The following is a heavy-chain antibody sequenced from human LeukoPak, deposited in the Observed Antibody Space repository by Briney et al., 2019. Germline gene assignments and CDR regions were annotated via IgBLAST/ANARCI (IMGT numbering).Heavy chain of an antibody. V-gene: IGHV1-69*13. CDR2: IIPIFGTA. CDR3: ARGWDYDSGGRPTAYVY. J-gene: IGHJ4*02. CDR1: GGTFSSYA. D-gene: IGHD3-22*01. Sequence: WASVNVSCKASGGTFSSYAISWVRQAPGQGLEWMGGIIPIFGTANYAQKFQGKVTITADESTSTAYMELSSLRSEDTAVYYCARGWDYDSGGRPTAYVYWGQGTLVSVSS.